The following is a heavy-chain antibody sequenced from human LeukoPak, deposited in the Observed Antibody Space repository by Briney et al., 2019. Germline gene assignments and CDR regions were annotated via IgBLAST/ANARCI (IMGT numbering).Heavy chain of an antibody. Sequence: ASVKVSCKASGYTFTGYYMHWVRQAPGQGLEWMGWINPNSGGTNYAQKFQGRVTMTRDTSISTAYMELSRLRSDDTAVYYCARDSLLYDSSGYYGVWGQGTLVTVSS. D-gene: IGHD3-22*01. J-gene: IGHJ4*02. V-gene: IGHV1-2*02. CDR1: GYTFTGYY. CDR2: INPNSGGT. CDR3: ARDSLLYDSSGYYGV.